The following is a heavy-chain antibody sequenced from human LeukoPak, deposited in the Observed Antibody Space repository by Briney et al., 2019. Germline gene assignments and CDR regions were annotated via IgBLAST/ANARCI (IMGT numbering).Heavy chain of an antibody. V-gene: IGHV4-34*01. CDR3: AVKGAPLTYFDY. CDR1: GGSFSGYY. D-gene: IGHD1-26*01. CDR2: INHSGST. Sequence: SETLSLTCAVYGGSFSGYYWSWIRQPPGKGLEWIGEINHSGSTNYNPSLKSRVTISVDTSKNQFSLKLSSVTAADTAVYYCAVKGAPLTYFDYWGLGTLVTVSS. J-gene: IGHJ4*02.